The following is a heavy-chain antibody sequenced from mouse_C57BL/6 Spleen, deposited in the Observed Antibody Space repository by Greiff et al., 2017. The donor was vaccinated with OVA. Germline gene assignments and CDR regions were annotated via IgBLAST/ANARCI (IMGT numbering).Heavy chain of an antibody. CDR1: GYSITSGYY. Sequence: EVKLQQSGPGLVKPSQSLSLTCSVTGYSITSGYYWNWIRQFPGNKLEWMGYISYDGSNNYNPSLKNRISITRDTSKNQFFLKLNSVTTEDTATDYCWVGSSYDTFDYWGQGTTLTVSS. J-gene: IGHJ2*01. CDR2: ISYDGSN. CDR3: WVGSSYDTFDY. V-gene: IGHV3-6*01. D-gene: IGHD1-1*01.